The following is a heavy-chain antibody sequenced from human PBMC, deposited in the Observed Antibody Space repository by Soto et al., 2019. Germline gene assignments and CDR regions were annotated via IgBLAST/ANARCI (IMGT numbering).Heavy chain of an antibody. CDR1: GYTFTGYY. CDR3: VRERYQVISDGMDV. CDR2: INPETGAT. J-gene: IGHJ6*02. V-gene: IGHV1-2*02. D-gene: IGHD2-2*01. Sequence: QVQLVQSGADVKTPGASVRVSCKASGYTFTGYYVHWVREAPGQGLEWMGWINPETGATSYAQKFQGRVTLSRDTSINTAYLELSSLRFDDAAVYFCVRERYQVISDGMDVWGQGTTVTVSS.